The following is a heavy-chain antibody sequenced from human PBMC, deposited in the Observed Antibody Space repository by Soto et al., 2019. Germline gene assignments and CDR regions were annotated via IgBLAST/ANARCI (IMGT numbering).Heavy chain of an antibody. CDR2: ISSSSSYI. V-gene: IGHV3-21*01. Sequence: GGSLRLSCAASGFTFSSYSMNWVRQAPGKGLEWVSSISSSSSYIYYADSVKGRFTISRDNAKNSLYLQMNSLRAEDTAVYYCARDSPSITFGGVIAYFDYWGQGTLVTVSS. CDR3: ARDSPSITFGGVIAYFDY. J-gene: IGHJ4*02. CDR1: GFTFSSYS. D-gene: IGHD3-16*02.